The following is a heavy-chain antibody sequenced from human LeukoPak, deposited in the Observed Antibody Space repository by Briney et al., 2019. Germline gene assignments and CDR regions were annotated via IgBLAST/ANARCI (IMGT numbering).Heavy chain of an antibody. CDR2: ISYDGSNK. Sequence: GRSLRLSCAASGFTFSSYGMHWVRQAPGKGLEWVAVISYDGSNKYYADSVKDRFTISRDKSKNTLYLRMNSLRAEDTAVYYCARDDKRGYSYGYTGYYYGMAVWGQGTTVTVSS. CDR1: GFTFSSYG. J-gene: IGHJ6*01. CDR3: ARDDKRGYSYGYTGYYYGMAV. V-gene: IGHV3-30*03. D-gene: IGHD5-18*01.